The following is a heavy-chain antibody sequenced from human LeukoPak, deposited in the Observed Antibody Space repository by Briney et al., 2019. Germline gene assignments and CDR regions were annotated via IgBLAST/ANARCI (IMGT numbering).Heavy chain of an antibody. CDR2: IKQDGSDK. CDR3: ARYPMVRGVIDYYYGMDV. CDR1: GFTFSSYW. J-gene: IGHJ6*04. D-gene: IGHD3-10*01. Sequence: GGSLRLSCAASGFTFSSYWMSWVRQAPGKGLEWVASIKQDGSDKYYVDSVKSRFTISRDNAKNSLYLQMNSLRAEDTAVYYCARYPMVRGVIDYYYGMDVWGKGTTVTVSS. V-gene: IGHV3-7*03.